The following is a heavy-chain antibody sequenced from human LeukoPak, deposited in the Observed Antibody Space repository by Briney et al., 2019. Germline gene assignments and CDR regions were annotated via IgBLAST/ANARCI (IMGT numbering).Heavy chain of an antibody. D-gene: IGHD2-2*01. CDR3: AKDRHAPGRYCSSTSCFPFDS. Sequence: GGSLRLSCVVSGFTFSSYDMSWVRQAPGKGLEWVSGISGSGGSTYYADSVKGRFTISRDNTKNTLYLQMNSLRAEDTAVYYCAKDRHAPGRYCSSTSCFPFDSWGQGTLVTVSS. CDR1: GFTFSSYD. J-gene: IGHJ5*01. V-gene: IGHV3-23*01. CDR2: ISGSGGST.